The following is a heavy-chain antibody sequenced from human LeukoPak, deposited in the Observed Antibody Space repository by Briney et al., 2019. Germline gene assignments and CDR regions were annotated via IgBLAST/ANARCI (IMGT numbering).Heavy chain of an antibody. CDR1: GYTLTELS. CDR3: ATTHIPDCTNGVCYPYFDY. Sequence: ASMKVSCKVSGYTLTELSMHWVRQAPRKGLEWMGGFDPEDGETIYAQKFQGRVTMTEDTSTDTAYMELSSLRSEDTAVYYCATTHIPDCTNGVCYPYFDYWGQGTLVTVSS. V-gene: IGHV1-24*01. J-gene: IGHJ4*02. D-gene: IGHD2-8*01. CDR2: FDPEDGET.